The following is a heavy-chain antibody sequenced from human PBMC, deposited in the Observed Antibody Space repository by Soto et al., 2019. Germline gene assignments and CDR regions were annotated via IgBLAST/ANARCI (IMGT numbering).Heavy chain of an antibody. V-gene: IGHV3-74*01. J-gene: IGHJ3*01. CDR3: ARSLPGTYGAFDR. Sequence: GGSLRLSCAASEFTFRSYWMHWVRQSPGKGLVWVSRISGDGSSTTYADSVRGRFTISRDNAKNTVYLQMDSLRAEDTAVYYCARSLPGTYGAFDRWGQGTMVTVSS. CDR1: EFTFRSYW. CDR2: ISGDGSST. D-gene: IGHD1-7*01.